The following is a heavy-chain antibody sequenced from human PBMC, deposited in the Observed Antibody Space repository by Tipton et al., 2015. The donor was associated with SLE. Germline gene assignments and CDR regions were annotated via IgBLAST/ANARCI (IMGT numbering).Heavy chain of an antibody. V-gene: IGHV3-48*03. CDR1: GFTFSSYE. Sequence: SLRLSCAASGFTFSSYEMNWVRQAPGKGLEWVSYISSSGSTIYYADSVKGRFTISRDNAKNSLYLQMNSLRAEDTAVYYCGRDPEGAAFDIGGQGPMVPVSS. CDR2: ISSSGSTI. J-gene: IGHJ3*02. D-gene: IGHD3-16*01. CDR3: GRDPEGAAFDI.